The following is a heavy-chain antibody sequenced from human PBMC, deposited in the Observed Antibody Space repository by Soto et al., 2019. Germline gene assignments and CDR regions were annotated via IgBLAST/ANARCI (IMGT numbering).Heavy chain of an antibody. D-gene: IGHD5-18*01. V-gene: IGHV3-53*01. CDR3: ARAREPEYSISIFFDI. Sequence: SLRLSCAASGLSVSSSYMSWVRQAPGKGLQWVSVIYSAGSTYYANSVKGRFTISRDISTNMVYLQMSSLTDEDTAVYYCARAREPEYSISIFFDIWGQGALVTVSS. CDR2: IYSAGST. CDR1: GLSVSSSY. J-gene: IGHJ4*02.